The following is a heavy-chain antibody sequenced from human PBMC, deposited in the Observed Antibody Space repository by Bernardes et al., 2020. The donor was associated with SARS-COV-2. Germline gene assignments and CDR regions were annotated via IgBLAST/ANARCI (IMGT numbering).Heavy chain of an antibody. CDR2: IISSGGST. J-gene: IGHJ2*01. V-gene: IGHV3-23*01. CDR3: AKDRIYWYFDL. Sequence: GGSLRLSCAASGFTFSTYAMTWVRQAPGKGLEWVSSIISSGGSTYYTDSVKGRFTISRDNSKNTLYLQMNSLRAEDTAVYYCAKDRIYWYFDLWGRGALVTVSS. CDR1: GFTFSTYA.